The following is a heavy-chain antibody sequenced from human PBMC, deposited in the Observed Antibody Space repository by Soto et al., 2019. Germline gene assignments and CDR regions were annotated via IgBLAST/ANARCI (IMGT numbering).Heavy chain of an antibody. CDR2: LSASGSST. CDR3: AKCPDRRDCAGGTCRPSWFDP. J-gene: IGHJ5*02. D-gene: IGHD2-8*02. V-gene: IGHV3-23*01. CDR1: GFTFSKFA. Sequence: PGGSLRLSCAASGFTFSKFAMSWVRQAPGKGLEWVLGLSASGSSTYYADSVKGRFTISRDNSKNTLYMQMTNLRAEDTAVYFCAKCPDRRDCAGGTCRPSWFDPWGPGTLVTVSS.